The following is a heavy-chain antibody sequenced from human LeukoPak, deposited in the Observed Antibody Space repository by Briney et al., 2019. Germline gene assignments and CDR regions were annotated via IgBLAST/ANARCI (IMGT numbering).Heavy chain of an antibody. D-gene: IGHD3-22*01. V-gene: IGHV4-38-2*02. Sequence: SETLSLTCSVSGSSISSGYYWGWIRQPPGKGLEWIGSIYHSGSTYYNPSLKSRVTISVDMSKNQFSLKLSSVTAADTAVYYCARGQDSSGYPPDYWGQGTLVTVSS. CDR3: ARGQDSSGYPPDY. J-gene: IGHJ4*02. CDR2: IYHSGST. CDR1: GSSISSGYY.